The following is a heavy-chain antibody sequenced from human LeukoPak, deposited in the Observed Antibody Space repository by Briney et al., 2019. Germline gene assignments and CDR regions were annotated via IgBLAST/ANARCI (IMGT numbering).Heavy chain of an antibody. CDR3: ARDQGGILTGYYP. Sequence: PSETLSLTCTVSGGSISSYYWSWIRQPPGKGLEWIGYIYYSGSTNYNPSLKSRVTISVDTSKNQFSLKLSSVTAADTAVYYCARDQGGILTGYYPWGQGTLVTVSS. D-gene: IGHD3-9*01. CDR1: GGSISSYY. J-gene: IGHJ5*02. V-gene: IGHV4-59*01. CDR2: IYYSGST.